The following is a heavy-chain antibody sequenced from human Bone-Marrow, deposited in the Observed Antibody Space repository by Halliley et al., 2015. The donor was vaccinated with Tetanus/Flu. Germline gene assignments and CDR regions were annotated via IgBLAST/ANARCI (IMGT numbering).Heavy chain of an antibody. CDR1: GFTFGDYG. Sequence: SLRLSCAASGFTFGDYGMNWVRQAPGKGLEWVSGIERDGGEKDYVDSVKGRFTISRDNDKNSLYLQMNSLRAEDTAVYHCAREKTAAVVIAYYFFGVAVRGHGETVSAS. V-gene: IGHV3-7*01. D-gene: IGHD3-22*01. CDR3: AREKTAAVVIAYYFFGVAV. J-gene: IGHJ6*02. CDR2: IERDGGEK.